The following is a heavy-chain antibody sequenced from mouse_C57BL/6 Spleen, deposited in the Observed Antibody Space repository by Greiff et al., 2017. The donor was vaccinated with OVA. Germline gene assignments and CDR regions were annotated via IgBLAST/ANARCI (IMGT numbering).Heavy chain of an antibody. CDR2: ISDGGSYT. D-gene: IGHD4-1*02. CDR3: ARDDNWDDAMDD. CDR1: GFTFSSYA. J-gene: IGHJ4*01. V-gene: IGHV5-4*01. Sequence: EVKVEESGGGLVKPGGSLKLSCAASGFTFSSYAMSWVRQTPEQRLEWVATISDGGSYTYSPDNVQGRFTISRDNATNNRYLQMSHLKSEDTAMYDCARDDNWDDAMDDWGQGTSVTVSA.